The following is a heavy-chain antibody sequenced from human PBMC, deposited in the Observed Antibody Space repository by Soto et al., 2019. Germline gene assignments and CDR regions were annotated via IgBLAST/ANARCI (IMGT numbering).Heavy chain of an antibody. D-gene: IGHD6-13*01. CDR1: GGSVSSGNYY. J-gene: IGHJ4*02. CDR2: FYYTGSI. Sequence: SETLSLTCTVSGGSVSSGNYYWSWIRQSPGKGLEWIGYFYYTGSINYNPSLKSRVTIFIDASKNQFSLTLYSVTAADTAVYYCARDDSSSWYYWGPGTLVTVSS. CDR3: ARDDSSSWYY. V-gene: IGHV4-61*01.